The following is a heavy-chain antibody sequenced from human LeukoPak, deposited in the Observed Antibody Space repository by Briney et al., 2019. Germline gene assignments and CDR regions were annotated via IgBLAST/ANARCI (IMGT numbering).Heavy chain of an antibody. V-gene: IGHV4-34*01. CDR3: ARGDVDYGDYGRAYSYYYGMDV. D-gene: IGHD4-17*01. CDR1: GGSFSGYY. Sequence: SETLSLTCAVYGGSFSGYYWSWIRQPPGKGLEWIGEINHSGSTNYNPSLKSRVTISVDTSKNQFSLNLTSVPAAHTSVYYCARGDVDYGDYGRAYSYYYGMDVWGRGTTVTVSS. CDR2: INHSGST. J-gene: IGHJ6*02.